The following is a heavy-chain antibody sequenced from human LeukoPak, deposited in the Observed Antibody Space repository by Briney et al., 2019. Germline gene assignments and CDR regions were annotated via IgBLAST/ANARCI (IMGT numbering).Heavy chain of an antibody. Sequence: SETLSLTCTVSGGSISSYYWSWIRQPPGKGLEWIGYIYYSGSTNYNPSLKSRVTISVDTSKNQFSLKLSSVTAADTAVYYCARDSSGWYPEEFDAFGIWGQGTMVTVSS. CDR1: GGSISSYY. CDR3: ARDSSGWYPEEFDAFGI. J-gene: IGHJ3*02. D-gene: IGHD6-19*01. CDR2: IYYSGST. V-gene: IGHV4-59*01.